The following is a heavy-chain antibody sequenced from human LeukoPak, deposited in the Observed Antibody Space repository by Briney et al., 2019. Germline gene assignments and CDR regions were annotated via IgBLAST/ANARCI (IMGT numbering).Heavy chain of an antibody. J-gene: IGHJ4*02. D-gene: IGHD3-22*01. V-gene: IGHV3-21*04. CDR3: ARGYLRYDSSGYYFDY. Sequence: PGGSLRLSCAASGFTFISYSMTWVRQAPGKGLEWVSSISSSSGYIYYADSVKGRFTISRDNAKNSLYLQMNSLRAEDTAVYYCARGYLRYDSSGYYFDYWGQGTLVTVSS. CDR1: GFTFISYS. CDR2: ISSSSGYI.